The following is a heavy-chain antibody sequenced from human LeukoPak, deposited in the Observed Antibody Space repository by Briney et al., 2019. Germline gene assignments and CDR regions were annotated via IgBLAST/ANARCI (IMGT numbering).Heavy chain of an antibody. CDR3: ARDVDIVVRNWFDP. J-gene: IGHJ5*02. CDR2: INPNSGGT. CDR1: GYTFTGYY. V-gene: IGHV1-2*06. Sequence: ASVKVSCKASGYTFTGYYMHWVRQAPGQGLEWMGRINPNSGGTNYAQKFQGRVTMTRDTSISTAYMELSRLRSDDTAVYYCARDVDIVVRNWFDPWGQGTLVTVFS. D-gene: IGHD2-2*03.